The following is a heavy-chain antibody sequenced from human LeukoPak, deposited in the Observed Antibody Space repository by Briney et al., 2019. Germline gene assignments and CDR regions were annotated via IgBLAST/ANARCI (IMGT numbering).Heavy chain of an antibody. CDR1: GFTFNNYA. V-gene: IGHV3-23*01. J-gene: IGHJ3*02. CDR2: ISDTGDST. Sequence: GGSLRLSCAASGFTFNNYAMNWVRQAPGKGLGWVSAISDTGDSTYYADSVKGRFTISRDNSKNTLYLQMKTLRAEDTAVYYCAKATSRDGNNKDFDIWGQGTMVTVSS. CDR3: AKATSRDGNNKDFDI. D-gene: IGHD5-24*01.